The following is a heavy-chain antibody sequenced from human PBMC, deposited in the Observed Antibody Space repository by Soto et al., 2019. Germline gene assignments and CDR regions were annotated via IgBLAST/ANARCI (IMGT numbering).Heavy chain of an antibody. J-gene: IGHJ5*02. CDR1: GGSFSGYY. Sequence: PSETLSLTCAVYGGSFSGYYWSWIRQPPGKGLEWIGEINHSGSTNYNPSLKSRVTISVDTSKNQFSLKLSSVTAADTAVYYCARGSGDGYDFWSGYYSSEGQGRKNWFDPWGQGTLVTVSS. CDR2: INHSGST. D-gene: IGHD3-3*01. CDR3: ARGSGDGYDFWSGYYSSEGQGRKNWFDP. V-gene: IGHV4-34*01.